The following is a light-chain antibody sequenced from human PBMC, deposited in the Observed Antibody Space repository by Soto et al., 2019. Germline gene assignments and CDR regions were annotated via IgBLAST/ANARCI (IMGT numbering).Light chain of an antibody. V-gene: IGKV3-11*01. CDR3: QQRSNWPTT. CDR2: GIS. J-gene: IGKJ1*01. CDR1: QTVDNRY. Sequence: ESVLTQSPGTLSLSPGERATLSCRASQTVDNRYFAWYQQKPGQAPTLLIYGISNRATGIPARFSGSGSGTDFTLTISSLEPEDFAVYYCQQRSNWPTTFGQGTKVEIK.